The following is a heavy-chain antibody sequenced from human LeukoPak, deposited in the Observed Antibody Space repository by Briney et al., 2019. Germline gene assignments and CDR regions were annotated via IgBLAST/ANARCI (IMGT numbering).Heavy chain of an antibody. CDR3: VRDMNTVTTCYLQS. CDR2: ISSTRRHK. V-gene: IGHV3-21*01. D-gene: IGHD4-11*01. J-gene: IGHJ1*01. CDR1: AFTFSSYW. Sequence: GGSRRPACAAAAFTFSSYWMHWVRQAPGKGLEWVASISSTRRHKYYADSVKGRFTISRDDANNSLFIKINNLRAEDTAVYYCVRDMNTVTTCYLQSWAQGTVVTVSS.